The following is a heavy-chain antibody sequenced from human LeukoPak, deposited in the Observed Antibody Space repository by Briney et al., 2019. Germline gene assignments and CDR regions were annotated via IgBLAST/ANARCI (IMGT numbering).Heavy chain of an antibody. CDR3: AAAPNYFDSSGQIVYFQH. V-gene: IGHV3-11*01. CDR2: ISSSGGII. Sequence: GGSLRLSCAASGFTFSDYYMSWIRQAPGKGLEWVSFISSSGGIIYYADSVKGRFTISRDNAKNSLYLQMNSLRAEDTAVYYCAAAPNYFDSSGQIVYFQHWGQGTLVTVSS. J-gene: IGHJ1*01. CDR1: GFTFSDYY. D-gene: IGHD3-22*01.